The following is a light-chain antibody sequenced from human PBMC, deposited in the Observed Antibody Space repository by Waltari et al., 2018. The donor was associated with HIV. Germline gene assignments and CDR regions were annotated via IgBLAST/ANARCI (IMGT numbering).Light chain of an antibody. CDR2: AAS. Sequence: DVQMTQSPSSLSASVGDRVSITCRASQGIGHSLAWYQQKPGKVPNLLIYAASTLQSGVPARFSGSGSGTHFPLTISSLQPEDIATYCCQKYNSAPRTFGQGTKVEIK. CDR1: QGIGHS. CDR3: QKYNSAPRT. V-gene: IGKV1-27*01. J-gene: IGKJ1*01.